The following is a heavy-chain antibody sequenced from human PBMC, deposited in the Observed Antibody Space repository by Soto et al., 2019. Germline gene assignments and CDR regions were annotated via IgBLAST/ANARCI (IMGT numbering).Heavy chain of an antibody. CDR3: ARLTEAVTTFVY. CDR2: INQDGSVK. CDR1: GFALSRYW. Sequence: PGGSLRLSCEASGFALSRYWMSWVRQAPGKGLEWVASINQDGSVKHYVDSVRGRFTISRDNAKNSLFLQMNSLSAEDTAVYYCARLTEAVTTFVYWGQGTPVTVSS. D-gene: IGHD1-1*01. V-gene: IGHV3-7*03. J-gene: IGHJ4*02.